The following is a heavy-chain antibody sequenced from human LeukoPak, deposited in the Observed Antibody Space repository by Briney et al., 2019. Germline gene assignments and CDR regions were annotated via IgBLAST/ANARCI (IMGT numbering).Heavy chain of an antibody. J-gene: IGHJ4*02. CDR3: AREGGTGGYFDY. V-gene: IGHV3-48*03. D-gene: IGHD2-15*01. CDR1: GFTFTSYA. CDR2: ISSSGSTI. Sequence: GGSLRLSCAASGFTFTSYAMSWVRQAPGKGLEWVSYISSSGSTIYYADSVKGRFTISRDNAKNSLYLQMNSLRAEDTAVYYCAREGGTGGYFDYWGQGTLVTVSS.